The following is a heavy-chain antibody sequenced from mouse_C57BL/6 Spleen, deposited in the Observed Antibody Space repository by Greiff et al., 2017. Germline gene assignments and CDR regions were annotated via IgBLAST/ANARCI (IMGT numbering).Heavy chain of an antibody. CDR1: GYAFSSSW. V-gene: IGHV1-82*01. J-gene: IGHJ4*01. D-gene: IGHD1-1*01. Sequence: VKLQESGPELVKPGASVKISCKASGYAFSSSWMNWVKQRPGKGLEWIGRIYPGDGDTNYNGKFKGKATLTADKSSSTAYMQLSSLTSEDSAVYFCARGRLFITTVVGAMDYWGQGTSVTVSS. CDR2: IYPGDGDT. CDR3: ARGRLFITTVVGAMDY.